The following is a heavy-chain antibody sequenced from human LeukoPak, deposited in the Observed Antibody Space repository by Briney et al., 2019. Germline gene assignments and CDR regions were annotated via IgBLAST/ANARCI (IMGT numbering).Heavy chain of an antibody. J-gene: IGHJ4*02. CDR2: ISSSSSYI. CDR3: ARDRRSLYSSGWYYFDY. CDR1: GFTFSSYS. D-gene: IGHD6-19*01. V-gene: IGHV3-21*01. Sequence: GGSLRLSCAASGFTFSSYSMNWVRQAPGKGLEWVSSISSSSSYIYYADSVKGRFTISRDNANNSLYLQMNSLRAEDTAVYYCARDRRSLYSSGWYYFDYWGQGTLVTVSS.